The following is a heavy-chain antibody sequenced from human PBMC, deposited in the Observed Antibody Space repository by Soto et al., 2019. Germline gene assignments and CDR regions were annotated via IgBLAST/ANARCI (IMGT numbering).Heavy chain of an antibody. V-gene: IGHV1-69*06. CDR3: ARAREGVPAAKYYYGTDV. D-gene: IGHD2-2*01. Sequence: GASVKVSCKASGGTFSSYAISWVRQAPGQGLEWMGGIIPIFGTANYAQKFQGRVTITADKSTSTAYMELSSLRSEDTAVYYCARAREGVPAAKYYYGTDVWGQGTTVTVSS. J-gene: IGHJ6*02. CDR1: GGTFSSYA. CDR2: IIPIFGTA.